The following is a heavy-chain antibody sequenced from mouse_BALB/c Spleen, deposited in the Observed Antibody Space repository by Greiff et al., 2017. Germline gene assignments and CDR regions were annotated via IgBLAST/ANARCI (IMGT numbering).Heavy chain of an antibody. D-gene: IGHD2-2*01. Sequence: VQLQQSGAELVRSGASVKLSCTASGFNIKDYYMHWVKQRPEQGLEWIGWIDPENGDTGYAPKFQGKATMTADTSSNTAYLQLSSLTSEDTAVYYCIYGYPYYAMDYWGQGTSVTVSS. CDR2: IDPENGDT. J-gene: IGHJ4*01. CDR1: GFNIKDYY. V-gene: IGHV14-4*02. CDR3: IYGYPYYAMDY.